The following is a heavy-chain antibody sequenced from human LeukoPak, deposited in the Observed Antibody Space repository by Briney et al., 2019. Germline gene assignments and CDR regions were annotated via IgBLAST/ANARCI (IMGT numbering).Heavy chain of an antibody. Sequence: PGGSLRLSCAASGFTFSSYAMSWVHQAPGKGLEWVSVIGGSGGSTYSADSVKGRFTISRDNSKNTLYLQMNSLRAEDTAVYYCAKEWGGIYYFYDYWGQGTLVTVSS. J-gene: IGHJ4*02. CDR1: GFTFSSYA. CDR3: AKEWGGIYYFYDY. D-gene: IGHD1-26*01. V-gene: IGHV3-23*01. CDR2: IGGSGGST.